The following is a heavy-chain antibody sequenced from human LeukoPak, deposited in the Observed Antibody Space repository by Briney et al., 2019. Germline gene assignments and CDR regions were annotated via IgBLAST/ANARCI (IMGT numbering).Heavy chain of an antibody. Sequence: GRSLRLSCAASGFTFSSYAMHWVRQAPGKGLEWVAVISYDGSNKYYADSVKGRFTISRDNSKNTLYLQMNSLRAEDTAVYYCARARGAKDWFDPWGQGTLVTVSS. CDR1: GFTFSSYA. V-gene: IGHV3-30*04. CDR2: ISYDGSNK. CDR3: ARARGAKDWFDP. J-gene: IGHJ5*02. D-gene: IGHD3-10*01.